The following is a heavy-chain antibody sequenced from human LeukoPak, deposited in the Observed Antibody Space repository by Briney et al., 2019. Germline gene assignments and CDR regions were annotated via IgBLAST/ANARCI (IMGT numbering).Heavy chain of an antibody. CDR2: IYYSGST. V-gene: IGHV4-59*01. J-gene: IGHJ4*02. D-gene: IGHD6-19*01. CDR3: AGARGWSNYYFDY. Sequence: SETLSLTCTVSDGSISSYYWSWIRQPPGKGLEWIGYIYYSGSTDYNPSLKSRVTISVDTSKNQFSLKLSSVTAADTAVYFCAGARGWSNYYFDYWGQGTLVTVSS. CDR1: DGSISSYY.